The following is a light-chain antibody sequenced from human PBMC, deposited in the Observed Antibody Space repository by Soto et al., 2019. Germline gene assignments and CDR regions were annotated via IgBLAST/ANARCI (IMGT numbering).Light chain of an antibody. V-gene: IGKV3-11*01. CDR3: QQRSDWPPLT. CDR2: DAS. J-gene: IGKJ5*01. CDR1: QSVGSY. Sequence: EIVLTQSPATLSLSPGERATLSCRASQSVGSYLAWYQQKPGQAPRLLIYDASSRATGIPARFSGSGSGTDFTLTISSLEPEDFAVYFCQQRSDWPPLTFGQGTRLEI.